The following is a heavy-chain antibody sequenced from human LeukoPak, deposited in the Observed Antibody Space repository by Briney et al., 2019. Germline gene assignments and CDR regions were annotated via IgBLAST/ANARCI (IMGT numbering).Heavy chain of an antibody. Sequence: PGGSLRLSCAASGFTFSDYYMSWIRQAPGKGLEWVAVISYDGSNKYYADSVKGRFTISRDNSKNTLYLQMNSLRAEDTAVYYCAKDGEGYSSLPDYWGQGTLVTVSS. CDR1: GFTFSDYY. V-gene: IGHV3-30*18. CDR2: ISYDGSNK. D-gene: IGHD6-13*01. J-gene: IGHJ4*02. CDR3: AKDGEGYSSLPDY.